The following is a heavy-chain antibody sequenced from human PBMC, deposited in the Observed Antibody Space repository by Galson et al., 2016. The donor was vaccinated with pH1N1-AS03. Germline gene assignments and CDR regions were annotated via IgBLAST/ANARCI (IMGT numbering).Heavy chain of an antibody. CDR2: IQYDESYR. V-gene: IGHV3-30*02. CDR1: GFTLSGYG. Sequence: PRLSCAASGFTLSGYGMHWVRQAPGKGPEWVAFIQYDESYRNYADSVKGRFSISRDISKNTLYLQMNSLRIEDTAMFYCVKESPKEAGDYWGRGVMVTVSS. J-gene: IGHJ4*02. CDR3: VKESPKEAGDY.